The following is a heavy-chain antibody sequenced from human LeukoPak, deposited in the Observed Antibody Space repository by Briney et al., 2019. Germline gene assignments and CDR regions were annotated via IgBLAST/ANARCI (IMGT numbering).Heavy chain of an antibody. V-gene: IGHV4-39*01. CDR2: IYYSGST. CDR1: GGSISSSSFY. Sequence: SETLSLTCTVSGGSISSSSFYWCWIRQPPGKGLEWIGSIYYSGSTSYNPSLKSRVTISVDTSKNQFSLKLSSVTAPDTAVYYCARHSGPYASSWFDYWGPGTLVTVSS. D-gene: IGHD6-13*01. J-gene: IGHJ4*02. CDR3: ARHSGPYASSWFDY.